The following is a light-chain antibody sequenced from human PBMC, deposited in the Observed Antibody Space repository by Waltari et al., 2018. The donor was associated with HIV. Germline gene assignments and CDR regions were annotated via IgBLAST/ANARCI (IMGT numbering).Light chain of an antibody. CDR1: QNINSY. CDR3: QQSYNVPVT. CDR2: GAL. Sequence: DIQMTQSPSSRSASVGARVTISCRSSQNINSYLNWYQQKAGRAPQLLIYGALNLHTWAPRRFRARGSGTDFTLTITSLQPEDFATYFCQQSYNVPVTFGGGTKVEV. J-gene: IGKJ4*01. V-gene: IGKV1-39*01.